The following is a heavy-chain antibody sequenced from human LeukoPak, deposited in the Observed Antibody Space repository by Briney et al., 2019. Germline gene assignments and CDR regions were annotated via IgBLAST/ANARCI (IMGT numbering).Heavy chain of an antibody. CDR1: GFTFSSYS. J-gene: IGHJ5*02. Sequence: AGGSPRLSCAASGFTFSSYSMNWVRQAPGKGLEWVSSISSSGSYIYYADSVKGRFTISRDNAKNSLYLQMNSLRAEDTAVYYCARNPFKNGGNSDLRRFDPSAREPWSPSPQ. CDR3: ARNPFKNGGNSDLRRFDP. CDR2: ISSSGSYI. V-gene: IGHV3-21*01. D-gene: IGHD4-23*01.